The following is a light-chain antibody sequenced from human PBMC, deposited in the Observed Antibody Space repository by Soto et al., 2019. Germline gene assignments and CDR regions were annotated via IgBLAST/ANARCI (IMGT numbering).Light chain of an antibody. CDR1: QSVSSY. V-gene: IGKV3-11*01. CDR3: QQRSNWPPGFT. CDR2: DAS. Sequence: EIVLTQSPATLSLSPGERATLSCRASQSVSSYLAWYQQKPGQAPRLLIYDASNRGTGIPTRVSCSGSGTDFTLTISSLEPEDFAVYYCQQRSNWPPGFTFGPGTKVDIK. J-gene: IGKJ3*01.